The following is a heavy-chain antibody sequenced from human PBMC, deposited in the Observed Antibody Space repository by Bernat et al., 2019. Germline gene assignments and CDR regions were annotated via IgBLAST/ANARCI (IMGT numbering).Heavy chain of an antibody. CDR1: GGSISSGGYY. D-gene: IGHD3-22*01. J-gene: IGHJ4*02. CDR3: ARVGDSSGYSMYYFDY. CDR2: IYYSGST. Sequence: QVQLQESGPGLVKPSETLSLTCTVSGGSISSGGYYWSWIRQHPGKGLEWIGYIYYSGSTYYNPSLKSRVTISVDTSKNQFSLKLSSVTAADTAVYYCARVGDSSGYSMYYFDYWGQGTLVTVSS. V-gene: IGHV4-31*03.